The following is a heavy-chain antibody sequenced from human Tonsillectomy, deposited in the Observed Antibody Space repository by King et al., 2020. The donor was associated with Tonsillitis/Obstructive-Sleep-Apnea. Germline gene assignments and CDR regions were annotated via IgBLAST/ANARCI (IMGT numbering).Heavy chain of an antibody. Sequence: VQLVQSGGGLVQPGRSLRLSCAASGFNFEDYAMYWVRQAPGKGLEWVSGISWNTGTIRYADSVKGRFTISRDNAKNSLHLQMNSLRAEDTALYYCAKDLIKAVSGTRGDAFDIWGQGTMVTVS. CDR1: GFNFEDYA. CDR2: ISWNTGTI. J-gene: IGHJ3*02. D-gene: IGHD2-2*01. CDR3: AKDLIKAVSGTRGDAFDI. V-gene: IGHV3-9*01.